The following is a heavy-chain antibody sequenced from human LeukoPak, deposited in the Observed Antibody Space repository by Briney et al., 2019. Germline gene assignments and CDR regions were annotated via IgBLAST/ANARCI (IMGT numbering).Heavy chain of an antibody. CDR3: AKGSSGYFFAL. V-gene: IGHV3-23*01. J-gene: IGHJ4*02. D-gene: IGHD3-22*01. CDR2: ISNDGGGT. CDR1: GFTFDDYA. Sequence: GGSLRLSCAASGFTFDDYAMRWVRQAPGKGLEWVSAISNDGGGTTYADFVKGRFSVSRDNSKNTLFLQMNSLRAEDTALYYCAKGSSGYFFALWGQGTLVTVSS.